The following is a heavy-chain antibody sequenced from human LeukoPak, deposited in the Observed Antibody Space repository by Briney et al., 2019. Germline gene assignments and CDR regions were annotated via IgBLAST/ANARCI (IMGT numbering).Heavy chain of an antibody. Sequence: SETLSLTCTVSGGSISSYYWSWIRQPPGKGLEWIGYIYYSGSTNYNPSLKSRGIISVDTSKNQFSLKLSSVTAADTAVYYCGRETTYFGGGYWGQGTLVTVSS. D-gene: IGHD4-17*01. J-gene: IGHJ4*02. CDR1: GGSISSYY. CDR3: GRETTYFGGGY. CDR2: IYYSGST. V-gene: IGHV4-59*12.